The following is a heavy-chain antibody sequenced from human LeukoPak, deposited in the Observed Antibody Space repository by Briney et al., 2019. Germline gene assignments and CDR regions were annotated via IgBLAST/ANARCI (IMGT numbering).Heavy chain of an antibody. Sequence: GGSLRLSCEGSAFIFSGHWMNWVRQAPGKGLEWVSTISSSRSSYIYYADSVKGRFTISRDNAKNSLYLQMNSLRAEDTAVYYCARDPPSFQYWGQGTLVTVSA. V-gene: IGHV3-21*01. J-gene: IGHJ1*01. CDR2: ISSSRSSYI. CDR3: ARDPPSFQY. CDR1: AFIFSGHW.